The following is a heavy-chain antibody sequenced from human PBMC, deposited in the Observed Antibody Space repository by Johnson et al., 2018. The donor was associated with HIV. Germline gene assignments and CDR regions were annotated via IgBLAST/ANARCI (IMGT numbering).Heavy chain of an antibody. CDR2: IYSGGST. V-gene: IGHV3-53*01. CDR1: GFTVSSNY. D-gene: IGHD6-13*01. J-gene: IGHJ3*02. CDR3: ARVTGDSSSWYVGAFDI. Sequence: VQLVESGGGLIQPGGSLRLSCAASGFTVSSNYMSWVRQAQGKGLEWGSVIYSGGSTYYADSGKGLFTISRDKSKNKLYLQMNSLRAEDTAVYYCARVTGDSSSWYVGAFDIWGQGTMVTVSS.